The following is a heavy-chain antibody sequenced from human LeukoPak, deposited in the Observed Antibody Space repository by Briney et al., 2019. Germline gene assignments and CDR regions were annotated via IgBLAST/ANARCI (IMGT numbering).Heavy chain of an antibody. V-gene: IGHV3-30*18. CDR2: ISYDGSNK. Sequence: GGSLRLSCAASGFTFSSYGMHWVRQAPGKGLEWVAVISYDGSNKYYADSVKGRFTISRDNSKNTLYLQMNSLRAEDTAVYYCAKDGQYYGSGSYYPPDWYFDLWGRGTLVTVSS. CDR3: AKDGQYYGSGSYYPPDWYFDL. CDR1: GFTFSSYG. J-gene: IGHJ2*01. D-gene: IGHD3-10*01.